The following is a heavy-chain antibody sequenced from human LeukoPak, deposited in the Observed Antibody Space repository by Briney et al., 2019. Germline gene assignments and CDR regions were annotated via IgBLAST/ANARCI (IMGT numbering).Heavy chain of an antibody. V-gene: IGHV4-39*07. D-gene: IGHD5-18*01. CDR3: ARGVPPGQLWLGGGFRFETEHYYYYYYMDV. J-gene: IGHJ6*03. CDR1: GGSISSSNYY. CDR2: IYYSGST. Sequence: PSETLSLTCTVSGGSISSSNYYWGWIRQPPGKGLEWIGSIYYSGSTYYNPSLKSRVTISVDTSKNQFSLKLSSVTAADTAVYYCARGVPPGQLWLGGGFRFETEHYYYYYYMDVWGKGTTVTVSS.